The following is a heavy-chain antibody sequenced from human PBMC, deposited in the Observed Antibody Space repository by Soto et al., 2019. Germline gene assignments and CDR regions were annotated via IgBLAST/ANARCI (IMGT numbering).Heavy chain of an antibody. CDR3: AAHPGGGGY. D-gene: IGHD3-10*01. Sequence: EVQLVESGGGLIQPGGSLRLSCAVSGFTVSNNYMSWVRQAPGKGLEGVSVIYSGGYTAYGDSVKGRFTISRDNSKNPQFLQIDTGGADDAAFYSWAAHPGGGGYWGQGTLVTVSS. CDR2: IYSGGYT. V-gene: IGHV3-53*01. CDR1: GFTVSNNY. J-gene: IGHJ4*02.